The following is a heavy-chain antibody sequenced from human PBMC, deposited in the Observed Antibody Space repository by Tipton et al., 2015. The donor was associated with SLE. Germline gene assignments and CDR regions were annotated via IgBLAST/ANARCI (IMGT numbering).Heavy chain of an antibody. Sequence: SLRLSCAASGFTFSDYYMSWIRQAPGKGLEWVSYISSSSSYTNYADSVKGRFTISRDNARNSLYLQMNSLRAEDTAVYYCARDHYYDSSGYYSHDAFDIWGQGTMVTVSS. CDR2: ISSSSSYT. V-gene: IGHV3-11*06. CDR3: ARDHYYDSSGYYSHDAFDI. CDR1: GFTFSDYY. J-gene: IGHJ3*02. D-gene: IGHD3-22*01.